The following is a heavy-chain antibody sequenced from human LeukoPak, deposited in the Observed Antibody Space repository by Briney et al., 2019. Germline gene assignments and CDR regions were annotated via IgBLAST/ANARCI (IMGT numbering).Heavy chain of an antibody. CDR1: SFSFSIPYY. Sequence: SETLSLTCSVSSFSFSIPYYWGWIRQPPGQGLEWIGSINPSGHTYYNPSFKSRVTMSVDTSRNQFSLRLSSVTAADTAVYYCARHMRSYDSSGYYYTFDYWGQGTLVTVSS. V-gene: IGHV4-38-2*02. CDR3: ARHMRSYDSSGYYYTFDY. D-gene: IGHD3-22*01. J-gene: IGHJ4*02. CDR2: INPSGHT.